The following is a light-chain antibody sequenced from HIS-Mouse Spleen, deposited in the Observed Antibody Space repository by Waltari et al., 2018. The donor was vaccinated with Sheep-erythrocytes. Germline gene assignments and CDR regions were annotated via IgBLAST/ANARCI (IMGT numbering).Light chain of an antibody. CDR3: CSYAGSYNHV. CDR1: RSHVGGYTY. V-gene: IGLV2-11*01. Sequence: QSALTQPRSVSGSPGQSVTIPCTGTRSHVGGYTYFPWYQQHPGKAPKLMIYDVSKRPSGVPDRFSGSKSGNTASLTISGLQAEDEADYYCCSYAGSYNHVFATGTKVTVL. J-gene: IGLJ1*01. CDR2: DVS.